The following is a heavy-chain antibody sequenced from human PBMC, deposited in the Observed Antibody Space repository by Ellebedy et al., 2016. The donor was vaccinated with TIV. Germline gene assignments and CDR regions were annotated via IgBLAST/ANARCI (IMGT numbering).Heavy chain of an antibody. J-gene: IGHJ3*02. V-gene: IGHV3-21*01. Sequence: PGGSLRLSCAASGFTFSSYTMNWVRQAPGRGLEWVSSISSSSTYIFYADSVKGRFTISRDNAKKSLFLQMNSLRAEYTAVYFCARSMTNWYRFNIWGQGTMVTVSS. D-gene: IGHD1-1*01. CDR3: ARSMTNWYRFNI. CDR2: ISSSSTYI. CDR1: GFTFSSYT.